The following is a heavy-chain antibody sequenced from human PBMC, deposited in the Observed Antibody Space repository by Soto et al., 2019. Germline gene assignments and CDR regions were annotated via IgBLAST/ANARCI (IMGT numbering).Heavy chain of an antibody. CDR3: ARDALDAYYDSSGYPDY. Sequence: PGGSLKLSSAACGCSFSSYAMHWVRQAPGKGLERVAVISYDGSNKYYADSVKGRFTISRDNSKNTLYLQMNSLRAEDTAVYYCARDALDAYYDSSGYPDYWGQGTLVTLSS. CDR2: ISYDGSNK. J-gene: IGHJ4*02. CDR1: GCSFSSYA. V-gene: IGHV3-30-3*01. D-gene: IGHD3-22*01.